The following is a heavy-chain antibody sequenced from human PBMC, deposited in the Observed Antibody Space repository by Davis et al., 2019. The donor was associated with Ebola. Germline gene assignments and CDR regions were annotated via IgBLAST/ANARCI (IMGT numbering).Heavy chain of an antibody. CDR3: AKDTSNIWFDI. Sequence: GESLKISCAASGFTFSSYAMHWVRQAPGKGLEWVSSISGGNYYIYYADSLKGRFTISRDNAKNSLYLQMNGLRVEDTAIYYCAKDTSNIWFDIWGQGTNVTVSS. D-gene: IGHD1-26*01. CDR2: ISGGNYYI. CDR1: GFTFSSYA. J-gene: IGHJ3*02. V-gene: IGHV3-21*04.